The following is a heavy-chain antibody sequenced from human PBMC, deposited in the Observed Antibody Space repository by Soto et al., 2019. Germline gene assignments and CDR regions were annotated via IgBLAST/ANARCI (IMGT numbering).Heavy chain of an antibody. V-gene: IGHV3-7*01. CDR1: GFTFEKYW. J-gene: IGHJ4*02. CDR2: IKEDGSDK. CDR3: ARGRSTDY. Sequence: DVQLLESGGALVQPGESLRLSCAASGFTFEKYWMTWARQAPGKGLELVANIKEDGSDKTYVDSEKGRFTVSRDNTKDFLFLQMNSLRDEDTAVYYCARGRSTDYWGQGTLVIVSS.